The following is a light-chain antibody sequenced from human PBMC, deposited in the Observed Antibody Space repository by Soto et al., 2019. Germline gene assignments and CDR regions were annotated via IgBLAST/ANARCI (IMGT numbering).Light chain of an antibody. Sequence: EIVLTQSPATLSLSPVERATLSCRASQSVISTYLAWYQQKPGQAPRLLIYGASSRATGIPDRFSGSGSGTDFTLTISRLEPEDFAVYYCQQYGSSPITFGQGTRLEIK. V-gene: IGKV3-20*01. CDR1: QSVISTY. CDR2: GAS. CDR3: QQYGSSPIT. J-gene: IGKJ5*01.